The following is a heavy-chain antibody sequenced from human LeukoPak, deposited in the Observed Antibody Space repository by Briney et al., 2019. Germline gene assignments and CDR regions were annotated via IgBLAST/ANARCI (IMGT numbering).Heavy chain of an antibody. CDR3: VRVRVDCNILDY. D-gene: IGHD3/OR15-3a*01. Sequence: GGSLRLSCAASGFTFSSYGMHWVRQAPGKGLEWVAVMSYDGSKEYYADSVKGRFTISRDNAKNTLYLQMNSLRAEDTAVYYCVRVRVDCNILDYWGQGTLVTVSS. CDR1: GFTFSSYG. V-gene: IGHV3-30*03. CDR2: MSYDGSKE. J-gene: IGHJ4*02.